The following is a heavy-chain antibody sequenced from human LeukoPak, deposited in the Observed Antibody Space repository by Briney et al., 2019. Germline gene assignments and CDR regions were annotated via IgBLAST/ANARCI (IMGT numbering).Heavy chain of an antibody. CDR1: GYSFTSYW. V-gene: IGHV5-51*01. CDR2: IYPGDSDT. CDR3: AKYYYGSGSSYYFDY. D-gene: IGHD3-10*01. J-gene: IGHJ4*02. Sequence: GESLKISCKGSGYSFTSYWIGWVRQMPGKGLEWMGIIYPGDSDTRYSPSFQGQVTISADKSISTAYLQWSSLKASDTAMYYCAKYYYGSGSSYYFDYWGQGTLVIVSS.